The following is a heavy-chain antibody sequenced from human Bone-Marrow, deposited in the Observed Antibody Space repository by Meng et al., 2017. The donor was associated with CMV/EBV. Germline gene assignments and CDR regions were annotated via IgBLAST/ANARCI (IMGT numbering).Heavy chain of an antibody. J-gene: IGHJ1*01. V-gene: IGHV1-2*02. CDR3: ASGFCSGTTCYAQYFQH. Sequence: HTFTDYYVHWVRQAPGQGLEWMGWINPNSGGTNYAQKFQGTVTMTRDTSISTVYMELSRLRYDDTAVYYCASGFCSGTTCYAQYFQHWGQGTLVTVSS. D-gene: IGHD2-2*01. CDR2: INPNSGGT. CDR1: HTFTDYY.